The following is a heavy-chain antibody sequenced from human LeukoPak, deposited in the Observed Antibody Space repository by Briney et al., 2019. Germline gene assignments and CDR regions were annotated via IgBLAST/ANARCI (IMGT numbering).Heavy chain of an antibody. CDR3: ARSTGDFWSGYSRFDP. D-gene: IGHD3-3*01. CDR1: GGSISSSSYY. V-gene: IGHV4-39*07. CDR2: IYYSGST. Sequence: PSETLSLTCTVSGGSISSSSYYWGWIRQPPGKGLEWIGSIYYSGSTYYNPSLKSRVTMSVDTSKNQFSLKLSSVTAADTAVYYCARSTGDFWSGYSRFDPWGQGTLVTVSS. J-gene: IGHJ5*02.